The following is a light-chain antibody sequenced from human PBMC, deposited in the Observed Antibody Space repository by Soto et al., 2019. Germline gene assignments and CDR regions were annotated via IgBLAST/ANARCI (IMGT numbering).Light chain of an antibody. J-gene: IGLJ2*01. CDR2: GNT. Sequence: QSVLTQPPSVSGAPGQRATISCTGSSSNIGAGYDVHWYQQLPGTAPKLLIYGNTNRPSGVPDRFSGSKSGTSASLAITGLQAEDEADYYYQSFDSSLNGVVFGGGTKLTVL. CDR1: SSNIGAGYD. V-gene: IGLV1-40*01. CDR3: QSFDSSLNGVV.